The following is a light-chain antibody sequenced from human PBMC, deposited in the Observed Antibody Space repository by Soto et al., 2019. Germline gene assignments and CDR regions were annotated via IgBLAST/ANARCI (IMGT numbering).Light chain of an antibody. J-gene: IGLJ1*01. Sequence: QSALTQPASVSGSPGQSITISCTGTSSDVGGYDYVSWYQQHPGKAPKLLIYGVSNRPSVVSNRFSGSKSGNTASLTISGLQAEDEADYYCSSYTSSSTLDVFGTGTKLTVL. V-gene: IGLV2-14*01. CDR1: SSDVGGYDY. CDR3: SSYTSSSTLDV. CDR2: GVS.